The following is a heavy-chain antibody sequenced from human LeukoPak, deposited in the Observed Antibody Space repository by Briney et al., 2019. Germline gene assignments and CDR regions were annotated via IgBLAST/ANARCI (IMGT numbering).Heavy chain of an antibody. CDR2: ISSSSSYI. J-gene: IGHJ4*02. CDR3: ARGVDTEGVLDY. Sequence: PGGSLRLSCAASGFTFSSYSMNWVRQAPGKGLEWVSSISSSSSYIYYADSVKGRFTISRDNAKNSLYPQMNSLRAEDTAVYYCARGVDTEGVLDYWGQGTLVTVSS. D-gene: IGHD5-18*01. CDR1: GFTFSSYS. V-gene: IGHV3-21*01.